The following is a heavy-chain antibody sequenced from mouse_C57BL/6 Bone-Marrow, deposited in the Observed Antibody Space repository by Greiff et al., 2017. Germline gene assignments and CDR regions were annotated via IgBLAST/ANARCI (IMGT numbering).Heavy chain of an antibody. CDR3: ARYGYDEAY. CDR2: IHPNSGST. J-gene: IGHJ3*01. V-gene: IGHV1-64*01. Sequence: QVQLKQPGAELVKPGASVKLSCKASGYTFTSYWMHWVKQRPGQGLEWIGMIHPNSGSTNYNEKFKSKATLTVDKSSSTAYMQLSSLTSEDSAVYYCARYGYDEAYWGQGTLVTVSA. D-gene: IGHD2-2*01. CDR1: GYTFTSYW.